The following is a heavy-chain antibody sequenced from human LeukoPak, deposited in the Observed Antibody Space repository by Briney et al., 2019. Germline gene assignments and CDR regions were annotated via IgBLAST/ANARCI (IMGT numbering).Heavy chain of an antibody. Sequence: PGGSLRLSCAASGFTFSSYEMNWVRQAPGKGLEWVSYISSSGSTIYYADSVKGRFTVSRDNFKNTLYLQMNSLRAEDTAVYYCAKDWTGTKPFDLWGRGTLVTVSS. D-gene: IGHD3/OR15-3a*01. CDR3: AKDWTGTKPFDL. J-gene: IGHJ2*01. V-gene: IGHV3-48*03. CDR2: ISSSGSTI. CDR1: GFTFSSYE.